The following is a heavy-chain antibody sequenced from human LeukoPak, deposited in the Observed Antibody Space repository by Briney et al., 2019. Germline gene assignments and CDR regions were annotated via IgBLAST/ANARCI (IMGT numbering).Heavy chain of an antibody. Sequence: ASVKVSCKASGYTFINYGISWVRQAPGQGLEWMGWISAYNGDTHYAQKLQGRVTMTTDTSTSTAYMELRSLRSDATTVYYCARDPSNTSGYQIYFDYWGQGTLVTVSS. CDR2: ISAYNGDT. D-gene: IGHD3-3*01. CDR1: GYTFINYG. J-gene: IGHJ4*02. V-gene: IGHV1-18*01. CDR3: ARDPSNTSGYQIYFDY.